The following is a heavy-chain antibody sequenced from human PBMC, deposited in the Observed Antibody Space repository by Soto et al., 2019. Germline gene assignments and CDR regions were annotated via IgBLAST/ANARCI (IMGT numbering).Heavy chain of an antibody. CDR2: IYHSGRT. V-gene: IGHV4-31*03. J-gene: IGHJ4*02. CDR3: ARWVEVSLDYFDS. Sequence: QVQLQESGPGLVKPSQTLSLTCTVSGGSIGNGYYYWSWVRQNPGKGLEWIGHIYHSGRTYYNPSLKSRFTISLDASKNQFSLNLSSVTTTDTAVYYCARWVEVSLDYFDSWGQGTPVTVSS. CDR1: GGSIGNGYYY. D-gene: IGHD2-15*01.